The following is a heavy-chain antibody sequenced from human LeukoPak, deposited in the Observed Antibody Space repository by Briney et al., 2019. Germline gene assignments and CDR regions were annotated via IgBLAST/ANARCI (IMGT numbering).Heavy chain of an antibody. V-gene: IGHV4-4*07. Sequence: SETLSLTCTVSGGSISGGSISSDYWSWIRPPPRKGLEWIGRIYISGSTNSNPSLKSRVSMSVDTSKNQFSLKLTSVTAADTAVYYCARVKYRSSWYEGDWFDPWGQGTLVTVSS. D-gene: IGHD6-13*01. CDR2: IYISGST. CDR1: GGSISSDY. J-gene: IGHJ5*02. CDR3: ARVKYRSSWYEGDWFDP.